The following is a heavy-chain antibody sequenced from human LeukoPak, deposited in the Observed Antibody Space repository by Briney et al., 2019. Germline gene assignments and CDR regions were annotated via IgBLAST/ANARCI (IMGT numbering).Heavy chain of an antibody. CDR3: AKGSKAVLFTRDHYMDV. CDR2: IRYDGSNK. Sequence: GGSLRLSCAASGFTFSSYDIHWVRQAPGKGLEWVAFIRYDGSNKYYADSVRGRFTISRDNSKNTLYLHMNSLRAEDTAVYFCAKGSKAVLFTRDHYMDVWGKGTTVTISS. V-gene: IGHV3-30*02. J-gene: IGHJ6*03. CDR1: GFTFSSYD. D-gene: IGHD6-19*01.